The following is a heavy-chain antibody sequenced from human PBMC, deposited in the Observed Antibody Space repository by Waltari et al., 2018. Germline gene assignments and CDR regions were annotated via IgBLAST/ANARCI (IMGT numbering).Heavy chain of an antibody. CDR1: GFTFSNCW. D-gene: IGHD3-10*01. J-gene: IGHJ4*02. Sequence: EVQLVESGGGLVQPGGSLRLSCAASGFTFSNCWMSWVRQALGKGVEWVANIKQDGSENYYVDSVKGRFTISRDNAKNSLFLQMNSLRAEDTAVYYCAKMVRGGFDYWGQGTLVTVSS. CDR2: IKQDGSEN. V-gene: IGHV3-7*02. CDR3: AKMVRGGFDY.